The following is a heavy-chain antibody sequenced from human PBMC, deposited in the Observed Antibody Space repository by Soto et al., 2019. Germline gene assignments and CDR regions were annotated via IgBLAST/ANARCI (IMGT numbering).Heavy chain of an antibody. J-gene: IGHJ5*02. V-gene: IGHV3-23*01. D-gene: IGHD3-22*01. CDR2: ISGSGGGT. CDR3: AKDYFFDSSGQGVRTWLDP. Sequence: TGGSLRLSCAASGFTVSSNYMSWVRQAPGKGLEWVSGISGSGGGTYYADSVKGRFTISRDNSKNTLYLQMNSLRAEDTAVYYCAKDYFFDSSGQGVRTWLDPWGRGTLVTVSS. CDR1: GFTVSSNY.